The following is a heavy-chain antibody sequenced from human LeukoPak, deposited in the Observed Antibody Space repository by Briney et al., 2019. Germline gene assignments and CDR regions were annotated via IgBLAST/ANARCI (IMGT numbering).Heavy chain of an antibody. CDR2: IYPGDSDI. J-gene: IGHJ3*02. V-gene: IGHV5-51*01. Sequence: GESLKISCKGSGYSFSSYWLGWVRQMSGKGLEWMGIIYPGDSDIRYSPTFQGQVTISADKSIRTAYLQWSSLKASDTAMYYCARLLDYYDSSGPDAFDIWGQGTMVTVSS. D-gene: IGHD3-22*01. CDR3: ARLLDYYDSSGPDAFDI. CDR1: GYSFSSYW.